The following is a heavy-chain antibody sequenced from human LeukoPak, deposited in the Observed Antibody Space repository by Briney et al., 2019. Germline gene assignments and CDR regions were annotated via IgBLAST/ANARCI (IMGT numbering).Heavy chain of an antibody. CDR3: ARDWRDDSSGQDAFDI. CDR2: IYYSGST. V-gene: IGHV4-30-4*01. D-gene: IGHD3-22*01. J-gene: IGHJ3*02. CDR1: GGSISSGDYY. Sequence: SQTLSLTCTVSGGSISSGDYYWSWIRQPPGKGLEWIGYIYYSGSTYYNPSLKSRVTISVGTSKNQFSLKLSSVTAADTAVYYCARDWRDDSSGQDAFDIWGQGTMVTVSS.